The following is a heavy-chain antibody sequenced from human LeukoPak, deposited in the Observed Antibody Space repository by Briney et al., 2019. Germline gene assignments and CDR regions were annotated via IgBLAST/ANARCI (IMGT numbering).Heavy chain of an antibody. J-gene: IGHJ4*02. CDR1: GFTFSNYA. V-gene: IGHV3-30-3*01. CDR3: ARDFLGYCSGGSCQRSYFFDY. Sequence: GGSLRLSCAASGFTFSNYAMHWVRQAPGKGLEWVAVISYAGSNKYYADSVKGRFTISRDNSKNTLYLQMNSLRAEDTAVYYCARDFLGYCSGGSCQRSYFFDYWGQGTLVTVSS. CDR2: ISYAGSNK. D-gene: IGHD2-15*01.